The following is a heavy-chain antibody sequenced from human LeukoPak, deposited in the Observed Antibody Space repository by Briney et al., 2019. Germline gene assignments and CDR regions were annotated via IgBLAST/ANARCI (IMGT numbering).Heavy chain of an antibody. V-gene: IGHV1-8*01. CDR2: MNPNSGNT. CDR3: ARGITMVRGAPSAY. D-gene: IGHD3-10*01. J-gene: IGHJ4*02. Sequence: GASVKASCKASGYTFTSYDINWVRQATGQGLEWMGWMNPNSGNTGYAQKFQGRVTMTRNTSISTAYMELSSLRSEDTAVYYCARGITMVRGAPSAYWGQGTLVTVSS. CDR1: GYTFTSYD.